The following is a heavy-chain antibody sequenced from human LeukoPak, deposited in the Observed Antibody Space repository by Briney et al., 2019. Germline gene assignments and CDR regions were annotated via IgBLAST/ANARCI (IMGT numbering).Heavy chain of an antibody. CDR3: AKAGRIVRALDY. CDR1: GFTLSSYS. J-gene: IGHJ4*02. Sequence: GGSLRLSCAASGFTLSSYSMNWVRQAPGKGLEWVSSISSSSSYIYYADSVKGRFTISRDNAKNSLYLQMNSLRAEDTAVYYCAKAGRIVRALDYWGQGTLLTVSS. CDR2: ISSSSSYI. D-gene: IGHD1-26*01. V-gene: IGHV3-21*01.